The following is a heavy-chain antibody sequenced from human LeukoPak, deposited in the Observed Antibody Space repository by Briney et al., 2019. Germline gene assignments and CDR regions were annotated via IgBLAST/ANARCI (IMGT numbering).Heavy chain of an antibody. D-gene: IGHD2-15*01. CDR3: ARGVDIVVVVVEKMDV. CDR1: VYTFTGYY. V-gene: IGHV1-2*02. Sequence: ASVKVSCKASVYTFTGYYMHGVRQAPGQGLEWMGWINPNSGGTNYAQKFQGRVTMTRDTSISTAYMELSRLRSDDTAVYYCARGVDIVVVVVEKMDVWGKGTTVTVSS. CDR2: INPNSGGT. J-gene: IGHJ6*04.